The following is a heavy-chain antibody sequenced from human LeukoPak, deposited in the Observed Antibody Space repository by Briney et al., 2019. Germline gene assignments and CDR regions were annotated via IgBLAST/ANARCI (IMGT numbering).Heavy chain of an antibody. CDR2: LHYSGTP. CDR1: DDSISTNSYY. CDR3: SRGDDSYKQGNF. Sequence: PSETLTLTRTVSDDSISTNSYYWTWIRQPPGKGLEWVASLHYSGTPYYSPSLSSRISIFVDTSKRQFSLQVRSVTASDTAMYYCSRGDDSYKQGNFWGQGTLVTVSS. D-gene: IGHD5-24*01. V-gene: IGHV4-39*01. J-gene: IGHJ4*02.